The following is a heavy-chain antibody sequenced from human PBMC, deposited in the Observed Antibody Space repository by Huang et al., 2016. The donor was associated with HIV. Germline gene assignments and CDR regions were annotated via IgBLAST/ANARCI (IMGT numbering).Heavy chain of an antibody. Sequence: QVQLVQSGAEVKKPGASVEVSCKASGFTVTGYYLHWVRQAPGQGLEWMGCINTKSGATNYTQHFQGRVTMTWDTSITTAYLDLRRLRSDDTAVYYCARGTYYHFFDKWGQGTMVIVSS. CDR3: ARGTYYHFFDK. D-gene: IGHD3-3*02. CDR1: GFTVTGYY. CDR2: INTKSGAT. V-gene: IGHV1-2*02. J-gene: IGHJ3*02.